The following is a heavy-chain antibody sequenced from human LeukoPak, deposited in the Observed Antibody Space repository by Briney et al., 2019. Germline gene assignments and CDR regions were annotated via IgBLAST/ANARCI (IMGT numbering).Heavy chain of an antibody. V-gene: IGHV3-23*01. CDR1: GFTLSTHA. J-gene: IGHJ4*02. D-gene: IGHD2-15*01. CDR2: IRVTGGST. Sequence: PGESLRLSCVASGFTLSTHAMTWVRRAPGKGLEWVSTIRVTGGSTYYADSVKGRFTISRDNSKNTLYLQMNSLRAEDTAVYYCASRDPCSGSNCCGLGYWGQGTLVTVSS. CDR3: ASRDPCSGSNCCGLGY.